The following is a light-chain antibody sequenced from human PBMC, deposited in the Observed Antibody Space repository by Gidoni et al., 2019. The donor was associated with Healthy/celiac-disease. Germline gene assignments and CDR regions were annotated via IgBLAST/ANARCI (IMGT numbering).Light chain of an antibody. J-gene: IGLJ2*01. CDR1: DIGSRS. CDR3: QVWDANDDRVI. CDR2: DDS. Sequence: SYVLTQPPSVSVAPEKTARISCGGNDIGSRSVHWYQQKPGQAPVLLIHDDSDRPSGIPERFSGSNSANTATLTIARVEAGDEADYYCQVWDANDDRVIFGRGTKLTVL. V-gene: IGLV3-21*04.